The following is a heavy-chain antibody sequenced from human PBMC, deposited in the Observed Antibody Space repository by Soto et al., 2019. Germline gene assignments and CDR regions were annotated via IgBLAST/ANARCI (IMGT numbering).Heavy chain of an antibody. V-gene: IGHV3-21*01. J-gene: IGHJ4*02. CDR1: GFTFSSYS. Sequence: GGSLRLSCAASGFTFSSYSMNWVRQAPGKGLEWVSSISSSSSYIYYADSVKGRFTISRDNAKNSLYLQMNSLRAEDTAVYYCARGNVQAGDYYFDYWGQGTLVTVSS. CDR2: ISSSSSYI. D-gene: IGHD7-27*01. CDR3: ARGNVQAGDYYFDY.